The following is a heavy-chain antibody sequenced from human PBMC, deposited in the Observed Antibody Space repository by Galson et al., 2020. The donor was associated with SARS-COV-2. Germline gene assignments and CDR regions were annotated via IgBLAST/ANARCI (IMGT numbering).Heavy chain of an antibody. V-gene: IGHV1-18*04. Sequence: ASVKVSCKASGYTFTSYGISWVRQAPGQGLEWMGRISAYNGNTNYAQKLQGRVTMTTDTSTSTAYMELRSLRSDDTAVYYCARDGRQWELLGEPFDYWGQGTLVTVSS. CDR1: GYTFTSYG. CDR2: ISAYNGNT. D-gene: IGHD1-26*01. J-gene: IGHJ4*02. CDR3: ARDGRQWELLGEPFDY.